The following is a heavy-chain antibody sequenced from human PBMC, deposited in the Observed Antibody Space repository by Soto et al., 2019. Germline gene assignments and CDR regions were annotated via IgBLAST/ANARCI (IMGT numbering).Heavy chain of an antibody. V-gene: IGHV4-38-2*01. CDR1: GFAISSGYY. CDR2: IYHSGST. CDR3: ARVNGWVDY. J-gene: IGHJ4*02. Sequence: PAETLSLTCAVSGFAISSGYYWGWIRQPPGKGLEGSGSIYHSGSTYYNPSLKSRLTISVDTSRNQFSLNLSSVTAADTAGYYCARVNGWVDYWGQGTLVTASS. D-gene: IGHD6-19*01.